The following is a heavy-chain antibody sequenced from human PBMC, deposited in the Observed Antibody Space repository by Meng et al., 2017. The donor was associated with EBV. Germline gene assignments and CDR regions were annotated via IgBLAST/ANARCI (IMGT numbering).Heavy chain of an antibody. CDR2: IIPIFGTA. V-gene: IGHV1-69*06. CDR3: ARAEIAAAGRLDY. Sequence: HVHRVESGAEVKKLGCTVTVSCMTSGGSFSSYAISWVRQAPGQGREWMGGIIPIFGTANYAQKFQARDTINADKSTSTAYMELSSLRAEDTAVYYCARAEIAAAGRLDYWGQGTLVTVSS. CDR1: GGSFSSYA. D-gene: IGHD6-13*01. J-gene: IGHJ4*02.